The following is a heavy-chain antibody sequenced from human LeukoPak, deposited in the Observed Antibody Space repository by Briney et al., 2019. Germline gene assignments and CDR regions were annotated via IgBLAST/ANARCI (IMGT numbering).Heavy chain of an antibody. CDR2: ISGSGGST. V-gene: IGHV3-23*01. J-gene: IGHJ4*02. CDR1: GFTFSYA. Sequence: PGGSLRLSCAASGFTFSYAMSWVRQAPGKGLEWASAISGSGGSTYYADSVKGWFTISRDNSKNTLYLQMNSLRAEDTAVYYCGIRYSSGWYDYWGQGTLVTVSS. D-gene: IGHD6-19*01. CDR3: GIRYSSGWYDY.